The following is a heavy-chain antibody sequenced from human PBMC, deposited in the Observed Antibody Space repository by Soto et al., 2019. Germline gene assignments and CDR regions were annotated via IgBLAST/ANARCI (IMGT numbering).Heavy chain of an antibody. Sequence: EVQLVESGGGLVQPGRSLRLSCAASGFTFDDYAMHWVRQAPGKGLEWVSGISWNSGSIGYAESAKGRFTISRDNAKNSLFLQMNSLRAEDTALYYCARKGYCTSTSCYVDYWGQGTLVTVSS. CDR2: ISWNSGSI. D-gene: IGHD2-2*01. J-gene: IGHJ4*02. V-gene: IGHV3-9*01. CDR3: ARKGYCTSTSCYVDY. CDR1: GFTFDDYA.